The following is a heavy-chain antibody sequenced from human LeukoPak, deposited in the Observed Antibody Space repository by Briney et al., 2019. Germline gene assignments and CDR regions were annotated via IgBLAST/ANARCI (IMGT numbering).Heavy chain of an antibody. J-gene: IGHJ4*02. CDR1: GLTVSSNY. Sequence: GGSLSLSCAASGLTVSSNYMSWVRQAPGKGLEWVSVIYSGGSTYYADSVKGRFTISRDNSKNTVYLQMNSLRAEDTAVYYCARYYYDSRGYPHYFDYWGQGTLVTVSS. D-gene: IGHD3-22*01. CDR3: ARYYYDSRGYPHYFDY. CDR2: IYSGGST. V-gene: IGHV3-53*01.